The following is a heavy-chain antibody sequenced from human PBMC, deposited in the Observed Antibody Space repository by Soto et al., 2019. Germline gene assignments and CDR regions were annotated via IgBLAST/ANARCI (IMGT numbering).Heavy chain of an antibody. D-gene: IGHD3-10*01. J-gene: IGHJ3*01. CDR2: TYYRSKWFH. Sequence: SQTLSLTCAISGDSVSSDITSWNWIRQSPSRGLEWLGRTYYRSKWFHDYAASVKSRITINPDTSKDQFSLELNSMTPEDTAVYYCARGNALDVWGQGTVVTVSS. CDR1: GDSVSSDITS. V-gene: IGHV6-1*01. CDR3: ARGNALDV.